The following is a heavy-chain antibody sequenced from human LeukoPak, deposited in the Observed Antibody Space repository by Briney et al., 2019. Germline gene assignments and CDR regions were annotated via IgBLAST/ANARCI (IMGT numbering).Heavy chain of an antibody. J-gene: IGHJ4*02. D-gene: IGHD3-10*01. V-gene: IGHV3-48*03. CDR1: GITFSNNA. CDR3: AREGYSYGSGSFYYFDY. CDR2: ISSSGTTI. Sequence: GGSLRLSCAASGITFSNNAMNWVRQAPGKGLEWVSYISSSGTTIFYADSVKGRFTISRDNAENSLFLQMSSLRAEGTAVYYCAREGYSYGSGSFYYFDYWGQGTLVTVSS.